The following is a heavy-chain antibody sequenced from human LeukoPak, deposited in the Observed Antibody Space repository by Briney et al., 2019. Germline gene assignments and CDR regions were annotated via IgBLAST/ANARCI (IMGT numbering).Heavy chain of an antibody. CDR3: ARGALSHLLRYFDY. CDR2: IYSGGST. D-gene: IGHD1-26*01. J-gene: IGHJ4*02. CDR1: GFTVSSNY. Sequence: QSGGSLRLSCAASGFTVSSNYMSWVRQAPGKGLEWVSVIYSGGSTYYADSVKGRFTISRDNSKNTLYLQMNSLRAEDTAVYYCARGALSHLLRYFDYWGQGTLVTVSS. V-gene: IGHV3-53*05.